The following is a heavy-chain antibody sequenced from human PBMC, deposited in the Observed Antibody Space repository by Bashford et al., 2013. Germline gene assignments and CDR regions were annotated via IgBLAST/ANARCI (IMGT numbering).Heavy chain of an antibody. V-gene: IGHV4-59*01. D-gene: IGHD6-13*01. CDR3: ARDRGSIAAAGTGDWFDP. CDR1: GGSISSYY. J-gene: IGHJ5*02. Sequence: LTCTVSGGSISSYYWSWIRQPPGKGLEWIGYIYYSGSTNYNPSLKSRVTISVDTSKNQFSLKLSSVTAADTAVYYCARDRGSIAAAGTGDWFDPWGQGTLVTVSS. CDR2: IYYSGST.